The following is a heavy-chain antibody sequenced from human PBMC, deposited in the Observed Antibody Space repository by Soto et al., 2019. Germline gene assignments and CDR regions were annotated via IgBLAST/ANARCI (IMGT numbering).Heavy chain of an antibody. D-gene: IGHD2-15*01. Sequence: GGSLRLSCAASGFTVSSNCKSWIRQAPPKGLEWVSVIYIGGSTYYADSVKVRFTISRDNSKNTLYLQMNSLRAEDTAVYYCARDRCSGGSYYLLDYWGQGTMVTVSS. CDR1: GFTVSSNC. CDR2: IYIGGST. CDR3: ARDRCSGGSYYLLDY. V-gene: IGHV3-53*01. J-gene: IGHJ4*02.